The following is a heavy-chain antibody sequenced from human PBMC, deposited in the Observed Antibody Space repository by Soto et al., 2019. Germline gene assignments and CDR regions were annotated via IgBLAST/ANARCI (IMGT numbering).Heavy chain of an antibody. J-gene: IGHJ4*02. CDR3: ARGIGYCSSINCYSSRRLRFDS. D-gene: IGHD2-2*01. Sequence: PGGSLRLSCAASGFTFSSYAMHWVRQAPGKGLEWVAVISYDGSNNYYADSVKGRFTISRDNSKNTLYLQMNSLRAEDTAVYYCARGIGYCSSINCYSSRRLRFDSWGQGTLVTVSS. CDR1: GFTFSSYA. CDR2: ISYDGSNN. V-gene: IGHV3-30-3*01.